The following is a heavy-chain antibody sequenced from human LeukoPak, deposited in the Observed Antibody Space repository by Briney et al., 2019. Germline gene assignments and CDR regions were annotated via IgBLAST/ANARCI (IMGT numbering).Heavy chain of an antibody. V-gene: IGHV3-15*01. Sequence: GGSLRLSCAASGFTFSSAWMTWVRQAPGKGLEWIGRIKGKTDGGTPDYAAPVKGRFTISRDHSEDTLYLQMNSLKTEDTAVYYCILAAAGPAYWGQGTLVTVSS. CDR2: IKGKTDGGTP. J-gene: IGHJ4*02. CDR1: GFTFSSAW. CDR3: ILAAAGPAY. D-gene: IGHD6-13*01.